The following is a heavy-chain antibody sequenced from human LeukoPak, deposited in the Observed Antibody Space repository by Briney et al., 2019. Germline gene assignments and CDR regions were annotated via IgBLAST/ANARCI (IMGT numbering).Heavy chain of an antibody. Sequence: GGSLRLSCAASGFTFSSYAMSWVRQAPGKGLEWVSAISGSGGSTYYADSVKGRFTISRDNSKNTLYLQMNSLRAEDTAVYYCAKDPLRCSSTSCPTYYFDYWGQGTLVTVSS. D-gene: IGHD2-2*01. CDR2: ISGSGGST. J-gene: IGHJ4*02. CDR1: GFTFSSYA. CDR3: AKDPLRCSSTSCPTYYFDY. V-gene: IGHV3-23*01.